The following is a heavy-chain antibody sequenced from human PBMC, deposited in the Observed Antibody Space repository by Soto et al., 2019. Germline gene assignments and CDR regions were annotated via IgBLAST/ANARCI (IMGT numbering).Heavy chain of an antibody. CDR2: ISSSGSTI. V-gene: IGHV3-11*01. CDR3: ARDTSISPNPRTGDAFDI. Sequence: GGSLRLSCAASGFTFSDYYMSWIRQAPGKGLEWVSYISSSGSTIYYADSVKGRFTISRDNAKNSLYLQMNSLRAEDTAVYYCARDTSISPNPRTGDAFDIWGQGTMVTVSS. J-gene: IGHJ3*02. CDR1: GFTFSDYY.